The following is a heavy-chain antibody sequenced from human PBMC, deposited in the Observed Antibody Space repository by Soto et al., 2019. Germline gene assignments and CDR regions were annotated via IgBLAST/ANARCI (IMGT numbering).Heavy chain of an antibody. CDR1: GFTFSSYL. J-gene: IGHJ6*03. Sequence: GGSLRLSCAASGFTFSSYLMSWVRQAPGKGLEWVANIKQDGSEKYYVDSVKGRFTISRDNAKNSLYLQMNSLRAEDTAVYYCARVGVGSYGFDYMDVWGKGTTVTVSS. CDR3: ARVGVGSYGFDYMDV. CDR2: IKQDGSEK. V-gene: IGHV3-7*01. D-gene: IGHD5-18*01.